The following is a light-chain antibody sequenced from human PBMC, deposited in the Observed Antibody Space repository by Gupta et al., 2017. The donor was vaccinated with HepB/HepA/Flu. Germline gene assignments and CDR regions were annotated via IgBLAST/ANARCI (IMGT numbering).Light chain of an antibody. CDR2: YDS. J-gene: IGLJ2*01. CDR1: NIGSKR. CDR3: QVWDRSSDHVV. V-gene: IGLV3-21*04. Sequence: SYVLTQPPSVSLAPGETARISCGGNNIGSKRVHWYQQKPGQAPVLVIYYDSDRPSGIPERFSGSNSGNTATLNISRVEAGDEADYYGQVWDRSSDHVVFGGVTKLTVL.